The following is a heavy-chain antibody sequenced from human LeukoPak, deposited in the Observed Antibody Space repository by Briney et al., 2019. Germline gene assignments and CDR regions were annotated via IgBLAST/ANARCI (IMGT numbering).Heavy chain of an antibody. CDR2: IYSGGDS. D-gene: IGHD7-27*01. CDR1: GFTVSGNY. V-gene: IGHV3-53*05. J-gene: IGHJ4*02. Sequence: GGSLRLSCAASGFTVSGNYMSWVRQAPGKGLEWVSVIYSGGDSYSADSVKGRFIISRDNSKNTLYLQMNSLRAEDTAVYYCAKDSQLGIDYWGQGTLVTVSS. CDR3: AKDSQLGIDY.